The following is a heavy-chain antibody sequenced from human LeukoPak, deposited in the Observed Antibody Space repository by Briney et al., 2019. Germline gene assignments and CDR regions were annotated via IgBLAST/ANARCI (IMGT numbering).Heavy chain of an antibody. V-gene: IGHV3-23*01. CDR3: AKESYGAVVVPAAIDGY. J-gene: IGHJ4*02. Sequence: PGGSLRLSCAASGFTFSSYAMSWVRHAPGKGLEWVSAISGSGGSTYYADSVKGRFTISRDNSKNTLYLQMNSLRAEDTAVYYCAKESYGAVVVPAAIDGYWGQGTLITVSS. CDR2: ISGSGGST. D-gene: IGHD2-2*01. CDR1: GFTFSSYA.